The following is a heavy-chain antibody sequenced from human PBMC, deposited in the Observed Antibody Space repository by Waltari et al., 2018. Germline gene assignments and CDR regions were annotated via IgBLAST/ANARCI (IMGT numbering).Heavy chain of an antibody. Sequence: QVQLVQSGAAVKKPGSSVKVSCKASGGTFRSSAIRWVRQAPGQGLEWMGGIIPIFGTANYAQKFQGRVTITADESTSTAYMELSSLRSEDTAVYYCARDKGAVAGTEFFDYWGQGTLVTVSS. CDR3: ARDKGAVAGTEFFDY. CDR1: GGTFRSSA. CDR2: IIPIFGTA. J-gene: IGHJ4*02. D-gene: IGHD6-19*01. V-gene: IGHV1-69*01.